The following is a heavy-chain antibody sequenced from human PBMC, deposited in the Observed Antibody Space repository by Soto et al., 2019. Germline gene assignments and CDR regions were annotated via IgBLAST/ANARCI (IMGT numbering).Heavy chain of an antibody. J-gene: IGHJ6*02. Sequence: QVHLVQSSAEEKKPGSSVKVSCKASGGTFTSIAFSWVRQAPGQGLEWMGGIIPVLGTPNYAQKFQARVTTTADASTTTVHMELSSLRSDDTAVYYCASSAGLDHLLNYYGLNVWGQGTTVTV. CDR1: GGTFTSIA. V-gene: IGHV1-69*01. CDR3: ASSAGLDHLLNYYGLNV. D-gene: IGHD6-13*01. CDR2: IIPVLGTP.